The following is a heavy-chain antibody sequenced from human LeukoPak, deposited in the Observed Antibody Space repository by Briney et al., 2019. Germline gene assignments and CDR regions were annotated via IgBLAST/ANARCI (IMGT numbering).Heavy chain of an antibody. D-gene: IGHD3-22*01. J-gene: IGHJ5*02. CDR3: ARESGYYYDSSGLFGGFDP. Sequence: SETLSLTCTVSGGSIGSYYWSWIRQPPGKGLEWIGYIYYSGSTNYNPSLKSRVTISVDTSKNQFSLKLSSVTAADTAVYYCARESGYYYDSSGLFGGFDPWGQGTLVTVSS. CDR1: GGSIGSYY. CDR2: IYYSGST. V-gene: IGHV4-59*01.